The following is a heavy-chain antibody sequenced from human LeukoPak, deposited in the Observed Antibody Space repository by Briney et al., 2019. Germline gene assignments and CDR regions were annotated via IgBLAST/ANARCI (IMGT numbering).Heavy chain of an antibody. D-gene: IGHD5-12*01. V-gene: IGHV3-23*01. CDR3: AKEYSGYDFCY. CDR2: TSGSGVNS. J-gene: IGHJ4*02. CDR1: GFTLRSYD. Sequence: PGGSLRLSCAASGFTLRSYDMSWVRQAPGKGLEWVAATSGSGVNSYYADSVRGRFTISRDNSQNTLYLQMDSLRAEDTALYYCAKEYSGYDFCYWGQGTLVTGSS.